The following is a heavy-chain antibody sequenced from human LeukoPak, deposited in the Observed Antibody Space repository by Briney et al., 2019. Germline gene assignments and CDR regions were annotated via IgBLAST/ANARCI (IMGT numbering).Heavy chain of an antibody. V-gene: IGHV1-2*02. CDR2: INPNSGGT. D-gene: IGHD6-13*01. CDR1: GYTFTGYY. J-gene: IGHJ4*02. Sequence: ASLKVSCKASGYTFTGYYIHWVRQTPGQGLEWVGWINPNSGGTNYAQKFQGRVTMTRDTSISTAYMELSRLRSDDTAVYYCARAGIAAALDYWGQGTLVTVSS. CDR3: ARAGIAAALDY.